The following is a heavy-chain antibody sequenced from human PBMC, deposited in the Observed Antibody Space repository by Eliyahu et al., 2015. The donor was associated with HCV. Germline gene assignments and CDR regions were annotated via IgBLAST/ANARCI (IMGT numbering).Heavy chain of an antibody. CDR3: VRLRDGYFDY. V-gene: IGHV5-51*01. Sequence: EVQLVQSGAEVKKPGESXKISCKGSGYSFTGYWXGWXXXMPGKGLDGMAIIYRDXSDTRYSPSFQGQVTISADKSLSTAYLQWSSLKASDTAMYYCVRLRDGYFDYWGQGTLVTVSP. D-gene: IGHD5-24*01. CDR2: IYRDXSDT. CDR1: GYSFTGYW. J-gene: IGHJ4*02.